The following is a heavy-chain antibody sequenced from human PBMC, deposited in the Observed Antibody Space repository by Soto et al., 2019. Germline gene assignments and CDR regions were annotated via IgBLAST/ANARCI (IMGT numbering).Heavy chain of an antibody. Sequence: LSLTCAVSGGSITSANWWTWVRQPPGGGLEWIGEISHSGITNYKASLKSRVTMSVDKTKNDVSLKLTSVTAADTAVCYCARDQLLSHWFDPWGQGTLVTVSS. CDR3: ARDQLLSHWFDP. CDR2: ISHSGIT. J-gene: IGHJ5*02. CDR1: GGSITSANW. D-gene: IGHD2-2*01. V-gene: IGHV4-4*02.